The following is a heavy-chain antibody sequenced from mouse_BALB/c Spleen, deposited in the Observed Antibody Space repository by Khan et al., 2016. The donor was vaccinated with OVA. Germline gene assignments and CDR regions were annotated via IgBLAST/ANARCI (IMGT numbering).Heavy chain of an antibody. CDR1: GFSFSSYS. Sequence: EVELVESGGDLVKPGGSLKLSRAASGFSFSSYSMSWVRQTPDKRLEWVATISSGGDYTYYPDIVKGRFPISRDNAKNTLYLQMSSLKSEDTAMYYWASHLTGSLAYWGQGTLVTVSA. CDR2: ISSGGDYT. D-gene: IGHD4-1*01. J-gene: IGHJ3*01. CDR3: ASHLTGSLAY. V-gene: IGHV5-6*01.